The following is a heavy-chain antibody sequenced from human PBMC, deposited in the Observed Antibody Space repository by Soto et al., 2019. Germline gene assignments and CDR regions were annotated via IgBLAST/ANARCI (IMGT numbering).Heavy chain of an antibody. D-gene: IGHD6-25*01. Sequence: PSETLSLTCTVSGGSISSYYWSWIRQPPGKGLEWIGYIYYSGSTNYNPSLKSRVTISVDTSKNHFSLRLSSVTAADTAVYYCARLRLYYYYMDVWGKGTTVTVS. V-gene: IGHV4-59*08. CDR2: IYYSGST. CDR3: ARLRLYYYYMDV. CDR1: GGSISSYY. J-gene: IGHJ6*03.